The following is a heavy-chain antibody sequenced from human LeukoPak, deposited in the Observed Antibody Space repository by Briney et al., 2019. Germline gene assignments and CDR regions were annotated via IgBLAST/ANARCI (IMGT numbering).Heavy chain of an antibody. CDR3: ARDLYPGTDNAFDI. V-gene: IGHV3-48*01. Sequence: PGGSLRLSCAASGFTFSSYSMNWVRQAPGKGLEWVSYISSSSSTIYYADSVKGRFTISRDNAKNSLYLQMNSLRAEDTAVYYCARDLYPGTDNAFDIWGQGTMVTVSS. CDR1: GFTFSSYS. J-gene: IGHJ3*02. D-gene: IGHD1-1*01. CDR2: ISSSSSTI.